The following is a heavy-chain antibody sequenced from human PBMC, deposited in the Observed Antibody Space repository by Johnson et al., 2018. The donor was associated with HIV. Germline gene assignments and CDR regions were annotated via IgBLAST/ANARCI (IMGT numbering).Heavy chain of an antibody. CDR2: ISYDGSNK. D-gene: IGHD6-19*01. CDR3: ARDQRSSGLNDQTDAFDI. J-gene: IGHJ3*02. Sequence: QMLLVESGGGVVQPGRSLRLSCPASGSTFSNYAMHWVRQSPGKGLELVAVISYDGSNKYSADSVKGRFTLSRDNSKNTLYLQMNSLRAEDTAVYYCARDQRSSGLNDQTDAFDIWGQGTMVTVSS. V-gene: IGHV3-30-3*01. CDR1: GSTFSNYA.